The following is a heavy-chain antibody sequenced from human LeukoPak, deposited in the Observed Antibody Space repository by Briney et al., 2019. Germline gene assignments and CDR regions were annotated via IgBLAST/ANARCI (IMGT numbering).Heavy chain of an antibody. CDR3: AGDWGSGAFDI. J-gene: IGHJ3*02. Sequence: PSETLSLTCTVSGGSINSYYWSWIRQPPGKGLEWIGYIYHSGSTYYNPSLKSRVTISVDRSKNQFSLKLSSVTAADTAVYYCAGDWGSGAFDIWGQGTMVTVSS. CDR1: GGSINSYY. D-gene: IGHD7-27*01. V-gene: IGHV4-59*12. CDR2: IYHSGST.